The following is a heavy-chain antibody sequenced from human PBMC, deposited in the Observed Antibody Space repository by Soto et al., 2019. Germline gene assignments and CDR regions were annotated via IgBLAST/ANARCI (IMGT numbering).Heavy chain of an antibody. CDR3: ARDYYDSSGYSNWFDP. J-gene: IGHJ5*02. CDR2: ISAYNGNT. V-gene: IGHV1-18*01. Sequence: QVQLVQSGAEVKKPGASVKVSCKASGYTFTSYGISWVRQAPGQGLEWMGWISAYNGNTNYAQKLQGRVTMTTDKSTRTANMELRSLRSDDTAVYYCARDYYDSSGYSNWFDPWGQATLVTVSS. CDR1: GYTFTSYG. D-gene: IGHD3-22*01.